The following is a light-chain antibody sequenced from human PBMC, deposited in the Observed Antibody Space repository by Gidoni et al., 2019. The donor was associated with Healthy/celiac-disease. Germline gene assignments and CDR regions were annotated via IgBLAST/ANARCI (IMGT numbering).Light chain of an antibody. V-gene: IGLV3-1*01. CDR3: QAWDSSTAVV. CDR2: QDS. CDR1: KLGDKY. Sequence: SSELPQPPSVSVSPGQTASITCSGDKLGDKYACWYQQKPGQSPVLVIYQDSKRPSGIPERFSGSNAGNTATLTISGTKAMDEADYYCQAWDSSTAVVFGGGTKLTVL. J-gene: IGLJ2*01.